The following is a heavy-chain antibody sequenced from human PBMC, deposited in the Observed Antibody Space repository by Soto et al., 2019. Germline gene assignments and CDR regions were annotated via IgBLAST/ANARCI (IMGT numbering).Heavy chain of an antibody. V-gene: IGHV4-31*03. CDR2: IYYSGST. D-gene: IGHD3-16*01. CDR1: GGSISSGGYS. CDR3: ARDPGGLNYYYGMDV. Sequence: SDTLSLTCTVSGGSISSGGYSWSCIRQHPGKGLEWIGYIYYSGSTYYNPSLKSRVTISVDTSKNQFSLKLSSVTAADTAVYYCARDPGGLNYYYGMDVWGQGTTVT. J-gene: IGHJ6*02.